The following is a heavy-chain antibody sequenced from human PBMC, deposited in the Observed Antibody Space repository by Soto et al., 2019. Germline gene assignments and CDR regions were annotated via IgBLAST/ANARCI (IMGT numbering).Heavy chain of an antibody. D-gene: IGHD1-26*01. CDR2: ISGSGGIT. CDR3: ANRGSYSPFDP. J-gene: IGHJ5*02. CDR1: GFSFSNYA. Sequence: EVQLLESGGDLVQPGGSLRLSCAASGFSFSNYAMTWVRQAPGKGLEWVSAISGSGGITYYADSVKGRFTISRDNSKNTLYLQMNSLRAEDTAVYYCANRGSYSPFDPWGQGTLVTVSS. V-gene: IGHV3-23*01.